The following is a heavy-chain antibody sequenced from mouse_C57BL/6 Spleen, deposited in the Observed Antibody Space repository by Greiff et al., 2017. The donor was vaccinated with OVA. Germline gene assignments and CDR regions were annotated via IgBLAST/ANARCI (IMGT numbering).Heavy chain of an antibody. CDR2: ISGGGDYI. V-gene: IGHV5-9-1*02. D-gene: IGHD2-3*01. CDR1: GFTFSSYA. Sequence: EVKLMESGAGLVKPGGSLKLSCAASGFTFSSYAMSWVRQTPEKRLEWVAYISGGGDYIYYADTVKGRFTISRDNARNTLYLQMSSLKSEDTAMYYCTRVYDGYYYYYAMDYWGQGTSVTVSS. J-gene: IGHJ4*01. CDR3: TRVYDGYYYYYAMDY.